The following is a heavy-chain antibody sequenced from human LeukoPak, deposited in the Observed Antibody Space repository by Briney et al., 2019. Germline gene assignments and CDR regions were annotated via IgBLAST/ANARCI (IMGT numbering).Heavy chain of an antibody. CDR3: AKDPLYYYDSSGYYPLAFSYFQH. CDR2: ISGNIGST. J-gene: IGHJ1*01. V-gene: IGHV3-23*01. D-gene: IGHD3-22*01. CDR1: GSTFSNSA. Sequence: GGSLRLSCVASGSTFSNSAMSWVRQAPGKGLEWVSGISGNIGSTYYADSLKGRFTISRDNSKNTLYLQMNSLRAEDTAVYYCAKDPLYYYDSSGYYPLAFSYFQHWGQGTLVTVSS.